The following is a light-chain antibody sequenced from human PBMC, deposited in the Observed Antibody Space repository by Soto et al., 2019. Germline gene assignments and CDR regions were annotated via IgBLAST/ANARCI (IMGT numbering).Light chain of an antibody. Sequence: QTVVTQEPSFSVSPGGTVTLTCGLNSGSVSTSYYPSWYQQTPGQAPRTLIYSTNTRSSGVPYRFSGSILGNKAALTITGAQSDDESDYYCVLYMGSGISVFGGGTKVTVL. CDR2: STN. V-gene: IGLV8-61*01. J-gene: IGLJ3*02. CDR1: SGSVSTSYY. CDR3: VLYMGSGISV.